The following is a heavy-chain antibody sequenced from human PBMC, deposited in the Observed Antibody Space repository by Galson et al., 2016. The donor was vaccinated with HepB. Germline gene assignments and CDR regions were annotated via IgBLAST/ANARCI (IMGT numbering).Heavy chain of an antibody. Sequence: ETLSLTCAVQGGSFRGFYWTWIRQSPGKGLEWIGEMDHSGRSNYNPSLKSRVTILVETSKNQFSLKMNSVTAADTALYYCVQGPRNVDVGVAATPIQIDAFDIWAQGTMVIVSS. J-gene: IGHJ3*02. CDR2: MDHSGRS. V-gene: IGHV4-34*01. D-gene: IGHD2-15*01. CDR3: VQGPRNVDVGVAATPIQIDAFDI. CDR1: GGSFRGFY.